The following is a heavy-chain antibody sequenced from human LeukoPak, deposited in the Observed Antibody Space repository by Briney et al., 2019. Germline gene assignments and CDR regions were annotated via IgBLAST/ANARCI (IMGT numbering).Heavy chain of an antibody. CDR3: ARIPFGYSSGWYYGMDV. CDR1: GGSMSRYY. J-gene: IGHJ6*02. D-gene: IGHD6-19*01. CDR2: IYYSGST. V-gene: IGHV4-59*08. Sequence: SETLSLTCSVSGGSMSRYYWSWIRQPPGKGLEWIGYIYYSGSTNYNPSLKSRVTISVDTSKNQFSLKLSSVTAADTAVYYCARIPFGYSSGWYYGMDVWGQGTTVTVSS.